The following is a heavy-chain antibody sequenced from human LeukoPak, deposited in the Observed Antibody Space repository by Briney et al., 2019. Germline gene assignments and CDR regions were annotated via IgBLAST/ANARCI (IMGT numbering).Heavy chain of an antibody. J-gene: IGHJ4*02. Sequence: SETLSLTCPVSGGSISNYYWSWVRQPPAKGLEWIGYIYYSGSTDYNPSLKSRVTISIDTSKNHFSLRLSSVTAADTASYYCARGYAYGPNYYFDYWGQGTLVTVSS. CDR2: IYYSGST. D-gene: IGHD5-18*01. V-gene: IGHV4-59*01. CDR3: ARGYAYGPNYYFDY. CDR1: GGSISNYY.